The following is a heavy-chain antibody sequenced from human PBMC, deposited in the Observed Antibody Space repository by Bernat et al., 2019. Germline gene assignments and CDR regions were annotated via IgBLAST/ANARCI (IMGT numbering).Heavy chain of an antibody. D-gene: IGHD2/OR15-2a*01. CDR2: LSHDGTFE. J-gene: IGHJ4*02. CDR3: AYAGLIFDLDY. V-gene: IGHV3-30*07. CDR1: GFTFSNNL. Sequence: QVQLVESGGGVVQPGGSLRLSCVASGFTFSNNLMHWVRQAPGKGLEWVAVLSHDGTFEHYVDSVKGRLTISRDNSKNTLYLQMNSLRAEDTAVYYCAYAGLIFDLDYWGQGTLVTVSS.